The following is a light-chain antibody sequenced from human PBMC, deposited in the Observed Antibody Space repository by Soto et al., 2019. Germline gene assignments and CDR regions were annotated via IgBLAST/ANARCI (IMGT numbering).Light chain of an antibody. CDR2: EVS. CDR1: SRDVGSYNL. J-gene: IGLJ2*01. V-gene: IGLV2-23*02. CDR3: CSYAGSSTYVV. Sequence: QSASVSGSPGQSITISCTGTSRDVGSYNLVSWYQQHPGKAPKLMIYEVSKRPSGVSNRFSGSKSGNTASLTISWLQAEDEADYYCCSYAGSSTYVVFGGGTKVTVL.